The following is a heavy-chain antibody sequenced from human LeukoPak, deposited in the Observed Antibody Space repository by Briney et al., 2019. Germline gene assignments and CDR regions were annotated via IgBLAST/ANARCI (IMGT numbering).Heavy chain of an antibody. V-gene: IGHV1-46*01. CDR2: INPSGGST. CDR3: ARNTRGYSYGLAYFDY. Sequence: GASVTVSFTSSGYTFTSYCMHWVRQAPGQGLEWMGIINPSGGSTSYAQKFQGRVTMTRDTSTSTVYMELSSLRSEDTAVYYCARNTRGYSYGLAYFDYWGQGTLVTVSS. CDR1: GYTFTSYC. J-gene: IGHJ4*02. D-gene: IGHD5-18*01.